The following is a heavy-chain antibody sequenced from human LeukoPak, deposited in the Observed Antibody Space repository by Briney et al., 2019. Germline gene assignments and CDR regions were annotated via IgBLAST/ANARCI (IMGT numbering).Heavy chain of an antibody. D-gene: IGHD4-17*01. Sequence: GGSLRLSCAASGFTFSNYAMSWVRQAPGKGLEGVSVISGNGGGTLYADSVKGRFTISRDNSKTTLSLQMNSLRAEDTAVYYCEKSMATVTRGYYYYGMDVWGKGTTVTVSS. V-gene: IGHV3-23*01. CDR2: ISGNGGGT. CDR3: EKSMATVTRGYYYYGMDV. J-gene: IGHJ6*04. CDR1: GFTFSNYA.